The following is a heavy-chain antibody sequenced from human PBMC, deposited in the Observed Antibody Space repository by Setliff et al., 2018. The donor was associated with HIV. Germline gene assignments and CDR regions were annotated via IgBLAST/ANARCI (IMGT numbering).Heavy chain of an antibody. Sequence: PSETLSLTCAVYGGSFSGYYWSWIRQPPGKGLEWIGEFNHGRSTNNNPSLKSRVTISGDTTKNQFSLKLSSVTAADTAVYYCARDRSNWNYGKNYMDVWGKGTTVTVSS. J-gene: IGHJ6*03. CDR1: GGSFSGYY. V-gene: IGHV4-34*01. CDR2: FNHGRST. CDR3: ARDRSNWNYGKNYMDV. D-gene: IGHD1-7*01.